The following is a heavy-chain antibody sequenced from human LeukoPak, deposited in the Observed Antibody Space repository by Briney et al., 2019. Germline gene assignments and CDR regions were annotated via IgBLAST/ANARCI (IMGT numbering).Heavy chain of an antibody. J-gene: IGHJ3*02. V-gene: IGHV1-24*01. Sequence: AASVKVSCKVSGYTLTELSMHWVRQAPGKGLEWMGGFDPEDGETIYAQKFQGRVTMTEDTSTDTAYMELSSLRSEDTAVYYCATEGCSGGSCGDAFDIWGQGTMVTVSS. CDR1: GYTLTELS. CDR3: ATEGCSGGSCGDAFDI. CDR2: FDPEDGET. D-gene: IGHD2-15*01.